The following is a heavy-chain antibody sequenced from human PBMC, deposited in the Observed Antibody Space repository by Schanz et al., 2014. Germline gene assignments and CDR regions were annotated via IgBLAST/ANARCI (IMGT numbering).Heavy chain of an antibody. CDR3: ARAGYDADNWFDP. CDR1: GFGFSSYS. J-gene: IGHJ5*02. D-gene: IGHD2-2*01. CDR2: ISGSGAST. V-gene: IGHV3-21*01. Sequence: EVQLVESGGGLIQPGGSLRLSCAASGFGFSSYSMNWVRQAPGKGLEWVSGISGSGASTYYADSVKGRFTVSRDNAKNSVYLQMNGLRAEDTAVYYCARAGYDADNWFDPWGQGTLVTVSS.